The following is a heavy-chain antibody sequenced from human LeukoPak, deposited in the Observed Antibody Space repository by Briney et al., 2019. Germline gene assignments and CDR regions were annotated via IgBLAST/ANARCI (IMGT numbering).Heavy chain of an antibody. CDR1: GGSISGASIRGTTYY. CDR2: IYYNGHT. CDR3: VRSPKGTAVTANWFDP. Sequence: SETLSLTCTISGGSISGASIRGTTYYWGCVRQPPGKELEWIGSIYYNGHTFFYPSLKSRVTMSLDTSRNQVSLKLSSVTAADTAVYYCVRSPKGTAVTANWFDPWGQGTLVTVSS. J-gene: IGHJ5*02. D-gene: IGHD6-19*01. V-gene: IGHV4-39*07.